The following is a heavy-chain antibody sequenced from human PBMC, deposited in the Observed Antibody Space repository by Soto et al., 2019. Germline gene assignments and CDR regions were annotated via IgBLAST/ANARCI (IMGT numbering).Heavy chain of an antibody. V-gene: IGHV1-69*06. J-gene: IGHJ6*02. CDR2: IIPIFGTA. Sequence: GASVKVSCKASGGTFSSYAISWVRQAPGQGLEWMGGIIPIFGTANYAQKFQGRVTITADTSISTAYMELSRLRSDDTAVYYCARASGPYYDILTGPYYYYGMDVWGQGTTVTVSS. CDR3: ARASGPYYDILTGPYYYYGMDV. CDR1: GGTFSSYA. D-gene: IGHD3-9*01.